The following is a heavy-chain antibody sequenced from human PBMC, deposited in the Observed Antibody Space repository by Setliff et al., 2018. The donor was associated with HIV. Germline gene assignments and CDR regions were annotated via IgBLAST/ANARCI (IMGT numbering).Heavy chain of an antibody. Sequence: ASVKGSCKASGDTLSIHPISWVRQAPGRGLDWMGWSNAGNGNTKYSQKFQGRVTITRDTSSSTAYMELSSLRSEDTAVYYCARDLSRVLLPPGYSSSWINIDCWGKGKLVTVSS. J-gene: IGHJ4*02. CDR1: GDTLSIHP. V-gene: IGHV1-3*01. CDR3: ARDLSRVLLPPGYSSSWINIDC. D-gene: IGHD6-13*01. CDR2: SNAGNGNT.